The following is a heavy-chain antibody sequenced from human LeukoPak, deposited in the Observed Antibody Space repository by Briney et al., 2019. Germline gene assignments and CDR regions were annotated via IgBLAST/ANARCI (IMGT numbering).Heavy chain of an antibody. CDR2: ISAYNGNT. CDR3: AREGYYYDSSGYGNWFDP. Sequence: ASVKVSCKASGYTFTGYYMHWVRQAPGQGLEWMGWISAYNGNTNYAQKLQGRVTMTTDTSTSTAYMELRSLRSDDTAVYYCAREGYYYDSSGYGNWFDPWGQGTLVTVSS. V-gene: IGHV1-18*04. D-gene: IGHD3-22*01. J-gene: IGHJ5*02. CDR1: GYTFTGYY.